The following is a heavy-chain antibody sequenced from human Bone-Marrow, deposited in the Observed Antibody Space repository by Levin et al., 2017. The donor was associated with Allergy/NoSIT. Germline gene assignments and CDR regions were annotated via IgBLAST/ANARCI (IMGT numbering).Heavy chain of an antibody. V-gene: IGHV3-30*18. J-gene: IGHJ5*02. CDR2: ISYDGRHK. Sequence: GESLKISCAASGFTFSAYGMHWVRQAPGKGLEWVAVISYDGRHKYYADSVKGRFTTSRDNSMNMVYLQMNSLRPEDTALYFCAKASGWHGYDWFDPWGQGALVTVSS. CDR3: AKASGWHGYDWFDP. D-gene: IGHD6-19*01. CDR1: GFTFSAYG.